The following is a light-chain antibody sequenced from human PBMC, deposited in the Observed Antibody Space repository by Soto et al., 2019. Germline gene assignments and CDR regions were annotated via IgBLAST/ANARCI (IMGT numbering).Light chain of an antibody. CDR3: QSYDSSLSGWEV. V-gene: IGLV1-40*01. J-gene: IGLJ2*01. CDR1: SSNIGAGYD. CDR2: GNS. Sequence: QSVLTQPPSVSGAPGQRVTISCTGSSSNIGAGYDVHWYQQLPGTAPKLLIYGNSNRPSGVPDRFSGSKSGTXASLXITGLQAEDEADYYCQSYDSSLSGWEVFGGGTKXTVL.